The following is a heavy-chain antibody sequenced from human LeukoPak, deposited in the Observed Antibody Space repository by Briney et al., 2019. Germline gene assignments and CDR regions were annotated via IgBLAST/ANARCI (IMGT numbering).Heavy chain of an antibody. CDR3: AKSYYYDKLAYY. D-gene: IGHD3-22*01. Sequence: PGRSLRLSCAASGFTFSSYAMHWVRQAPGKGLEWVAVISYDGSNKYYADSVKGRFTISRDNSKNTLCLQMNSLRAEDTAVYYCAKSYYYDKLAYYWGQGTLVTVSS. V-gene: IGHV3-30*18. J-gene: IGHJ4*02. CDR2: ISYDGSNK. CDR1: GFTFSSYA.